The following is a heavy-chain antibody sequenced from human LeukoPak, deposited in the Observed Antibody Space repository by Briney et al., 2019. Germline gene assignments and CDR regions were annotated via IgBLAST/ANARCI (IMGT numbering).Heavy chain of an antibody. CDR2: IYTSGST. J-gene: IGHJ5*02. D-gene: IGHD3-3*01. Sequence: SETLSLTCTVSGGSISSGSYYWSWIRQPAGKGLEWIGRIYTSGSTNYNPSFKSRVTISVDTSKNQFSLKLSSVTAADTAVYYCARDFRYDDFWSGYYGNNWFDPWGQGTLVTVSS. CDR1: GGSISSGSYY. CDR3: ARDFRYDDFWSGYYGNNWFDP. V-gene: IGHV4-61*02.